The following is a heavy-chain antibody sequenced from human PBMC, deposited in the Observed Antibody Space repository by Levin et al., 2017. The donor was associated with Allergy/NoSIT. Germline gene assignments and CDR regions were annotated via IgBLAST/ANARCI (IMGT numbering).Heavy chain of an antibody. CDR2: IYSGGST. Sequence: GGSLRLSCAASGFTVSSNYMSWVRQAPGKGLEWVSVIYSGGSTYYADSVKGRFTISRDNSKNTLYLQMNSLRAEDTAVYYCAREGINYYGSGTDAFDIWGQGTMVTVSS. D-gene: IGHD3-10*01. V-gene: IGHV3-53*01. CDR3: AREGINYYGSGTDAFDI. J-gene: IGHJ3*02. CDR1: GFTVSSNY.